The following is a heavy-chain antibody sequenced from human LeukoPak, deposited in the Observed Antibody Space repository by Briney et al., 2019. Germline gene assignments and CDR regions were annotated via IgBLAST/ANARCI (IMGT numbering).Heavy chain of an antibody. Sequence: GESLTISCKVSGYTFTNYWIGWLRQTPGKGLEWMTIISPGNSDTRYNPSFQGQVTISVDKSISTAYLQWSSLKASDSAIYYCARQGTTTQPFDYWGQGTLVTVSS. CDR3: ARQGTTTQPFDY. J-gene: IGHJ4*02. V-gene: IGHV5-51*01. D-gene: IGHD1-1*01. CDR1: GYTFTNYW. CDR2: ISPGNSDT.